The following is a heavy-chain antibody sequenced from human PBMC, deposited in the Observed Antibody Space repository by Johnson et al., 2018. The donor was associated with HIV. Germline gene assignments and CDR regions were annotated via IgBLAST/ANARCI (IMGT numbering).Heavy chain of an antibody. CDR3: AYPREGSSWSNDAFDI. V-gene: IGHV3-13*01. CDR1: GFTFSNYD. CDR2: LGTAGDT. Sequence: MLLVESGGGLIQPGGSLRLSCEASGFTFSNYDMYWVRQPTGKGLEWVTGLGTAGDTSYSGSLKGRFTISREDAKNSLYLQMNSLRAGDTAVYYCAYPREGSSWSNDAFDIWGQGTMVTVSS. J-gene: IGHJ3*02. D-gene: IGHD6-13*01.